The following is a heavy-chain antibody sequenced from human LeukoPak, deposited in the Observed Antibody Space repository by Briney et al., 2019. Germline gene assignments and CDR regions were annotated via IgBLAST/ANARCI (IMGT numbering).Heavy chain of an antibody. D-gene: IGHD3-10*01. V-gene: IGHV4-59*01. Sequence: SETLSLTCTVSGGSINDYYWSWIRQPPGKGLEWIAYIFHSGGTNYIPSLKGRVTMSVDTSKNQFSLTLNSVTAADTAVYYCARGGLYTPEYAFDIWGQGTIVTVSS. CDR1: GGSINDYY. CDR2: IFHSGGT. J-gene: IGHJ3*02. CDR3: ARGGLYTPEYAFDI.